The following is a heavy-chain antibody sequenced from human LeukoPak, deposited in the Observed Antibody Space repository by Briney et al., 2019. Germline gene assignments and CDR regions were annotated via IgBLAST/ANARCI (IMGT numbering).Heavy chain of an antibody. CDR1: GYTFTSYY. J-gene: IGHJ5*02. CDR3: ARLRWFGELFGGTYNWFDP. V-gene: IGHV1-46*01. D-gene: IGHD3-10*01. Sequence: ASVKVSCKASGYTFTSYYMHWVRQAPGQGLEWMGIINPSGGSTSYAQKFQGRVTMTRDMSTSTVYMELSSLRSEDTAVYYCARLRWFGELFGGTYNWFDPWGQGTLVTVSS. CDR2: INPSGGST.